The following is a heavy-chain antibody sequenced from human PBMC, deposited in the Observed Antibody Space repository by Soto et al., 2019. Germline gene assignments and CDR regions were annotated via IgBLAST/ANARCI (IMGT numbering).Heavy chain of an antibody. V-gene: IGHV1-69*12. CDR2: IIPIFGTA. CDR3: ASHYDSSGYYYRGLDY. D-gene: IGHD3-22*01. Sequence: QVQLVQSGAEVKKPGSSVKVSCKASGGTFSSYAISWVRQAPGQGLEWMGGIIPIFGTADYAQKFQGRVTETADEATSTGYMELSSLSSEDTAVYYCASHYDSSGYYYRGLDYWGQGTLVTVSS. J-gene: IGHJ4*02. CDR1: GGTFSSYA.